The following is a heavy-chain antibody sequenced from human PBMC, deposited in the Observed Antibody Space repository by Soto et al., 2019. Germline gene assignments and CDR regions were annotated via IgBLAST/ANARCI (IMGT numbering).Heavy chain of an antibody. D-gene: IGHD6-13*01. CDR2: INHSGST. J-gene: IGHJ6*03. CDR1: GGSFSGYY. CDR3: ARGSSCYCISWYPYYCYYMYV. Sequence: SETLSLTCAVYGGSFSGYYWRWIRQPPGKGLEWIWEINHSGSTNYNPSLKSRVTISVDTSKNQFSLKLSSVTAADTAVYYCARGSSCYCISWYPYYCYYMYVCGKGTSVIGSS. V-gene: IGHV4-34*01.